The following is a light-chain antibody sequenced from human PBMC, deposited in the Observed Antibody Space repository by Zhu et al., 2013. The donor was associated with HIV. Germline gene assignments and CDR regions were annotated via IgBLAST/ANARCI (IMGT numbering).Light chain of an antibody. CDR3: SSFTTNGGLL. Sequence: QTVVTQEPSFSVSPGGTVTLTCGLSSGSVSTDHYPSWYRQTPGQPPRTLIYSTNTRSSGVPDRFSGSKAANTASLTISGLQAEDEADYYCSSFTTNGGLLFGGGTRLTVL. CDR1: SGSVSTDHY. V-gene: IGLV8-61*01. CDR2: STN. J-gene: IGLJ2*01.